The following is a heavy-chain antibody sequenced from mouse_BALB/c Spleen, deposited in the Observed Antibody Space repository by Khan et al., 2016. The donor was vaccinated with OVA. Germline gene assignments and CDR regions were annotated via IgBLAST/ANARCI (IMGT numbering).Heavy chain of an antibody. D-gene: IGHD1-1*01. CDR2: FNPHIGET. J-gene: IGHJ2*01. CDR1: GYSFTGYF. CDR3: SRIYRSDFDY. V-gene: IGHV1-20*02. Sequence: VQLKESGPELVKPGASVKISCKASGYSFTGYFMNWVMQSHGKSLEWIGRFNPHIGETFYNPKFKGKATLTVDESSSTAHMELRSLSSEDSTVYYCSRIYRSDFDYWGQGTTLTVSS.